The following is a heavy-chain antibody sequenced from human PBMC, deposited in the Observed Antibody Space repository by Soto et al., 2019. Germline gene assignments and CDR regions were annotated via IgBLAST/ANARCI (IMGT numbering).Heavy chain of an antibody. CDR3: ARGNMYISVAVIYDMDV. CDR2: ISGSGGST. V-gene: IGHV3-23*01. Sequence: PGGSLRLSCAASGFTFSSYAMSWVRQAPGKGLEWVSAISGSGGSTYYADSVKGRFTISRDNSRNTLYLQMNSLRAEDTALYYCARGNMYISVAVIYDMDVWGQGTTVTVSS. CDR1: GFTFSSYA. J-gene: IGHJ6*02. D-gene: IGHD6-19*01.